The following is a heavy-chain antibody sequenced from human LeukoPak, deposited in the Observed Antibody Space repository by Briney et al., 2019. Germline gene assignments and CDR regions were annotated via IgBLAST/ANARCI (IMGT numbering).Heavy chain of an antibody. CDR2: IYSSGST. D-gene: IGHD6-13*01. V-gene: IGHV4-59*01. CDR3: ASLVAAAGTTPFDY. J-gene: IGHJ4*02. CDR1: GGSISSYY. Sequence: SETLSLTSPVSGGSISSYYWRWIRQPPGKGLEWVGYIYSSGSTNYNPSFKSRVTISVDTSKNQLSLKLSSVTAADTAVYYCASLVAAAGTTPFDYWGERTLVTVSS.